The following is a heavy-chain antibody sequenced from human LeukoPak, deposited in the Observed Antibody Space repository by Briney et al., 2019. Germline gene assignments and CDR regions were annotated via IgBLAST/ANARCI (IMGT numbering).Heavy chain of an antibody. D-gene: IGHD3-22*01. Sequence: KQAGPTLVKPTQTLTLTCTFSGFSLSTSGVGVGWIRQPPGKALEWPALIYWDDDKRYSPSLKSRLTITKDTSKNQVVLTMTNMDPVDTATYYCAHRQGYYYDTPRWFDPWGQGTLVTVSS. CDR3: AHRQGYYYDTPRWFDP. V-gene: IGHV2-5*02. J-gene: IGHJ5*02. CDR1: GFSLSTSGVG. CDR2: IYWDDDK.